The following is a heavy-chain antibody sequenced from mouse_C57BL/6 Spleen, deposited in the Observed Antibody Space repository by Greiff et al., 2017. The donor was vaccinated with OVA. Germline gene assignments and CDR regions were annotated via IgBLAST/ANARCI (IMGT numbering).Heavy chain of an antibody. V-gene: IGHV1-50*01. CDR3: ARAEEYGNYVGYAMDY. D-gene: IGHD2-1*01. CDR2: IDPSDSYT. J-gene: IGHJ4*01. CDR1: GYTFTSYW. Sequence: QVQLQQPGAELVKPGASVKLSCKASGYTFTSYWMQWVKQRPGQGLEWIGEIDPSDSYTNYNQKFKGKATLTVDTSSSTAYMQLSSLTSEDSAVYYCARAEEYGNYVGYAMDYWGQGTSVTVSS.